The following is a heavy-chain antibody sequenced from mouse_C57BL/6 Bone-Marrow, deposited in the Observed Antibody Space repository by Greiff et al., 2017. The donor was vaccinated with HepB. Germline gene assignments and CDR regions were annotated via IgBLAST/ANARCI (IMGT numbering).Heavy chain of an antibody. CDR3: QSVTGTFAY. D-gene: IGHD4-1*01. CDR2: IDPETGGT. J-gene: IGHJ3*01. Sequence: VQLVESGAELVRPGASVTLSCKASGYTFTDYEMHWVKQTPVHGLEWIGAIDPETGGTAYNQKFKGKAILTADKSSSTAYMELRSLTSEDSAVYYCQSVTGTFAYWGQGTLVTVSA. V-gene: IGHV1-15*01. CDR1: GYTFTDYE.